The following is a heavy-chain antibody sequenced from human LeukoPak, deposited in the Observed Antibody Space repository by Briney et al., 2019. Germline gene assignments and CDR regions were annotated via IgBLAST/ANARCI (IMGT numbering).Heavy chain of an antibody. D-gene: IGHD3-22*01. J-gene: IGHJ4*02. CDR1: GGVFSSYA. Sequence: ASVKVSCKASGGVFSSYAISWVRQAPGQGLEWMGWISAYNGNTNYAQKLQGRVTMTTDTSTSTAYMELRSLRSDDTAVYYCARDQHYYDSSGYYYWGQGTPVTVSS. CDR2: ISAYNGNT. CDR3: ARDQHYYDSSGYYY. V-gene: IGHV1-18*01.